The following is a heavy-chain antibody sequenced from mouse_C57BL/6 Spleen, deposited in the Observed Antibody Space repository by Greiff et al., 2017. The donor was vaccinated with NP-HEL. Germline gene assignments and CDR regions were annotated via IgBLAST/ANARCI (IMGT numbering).Heavy chain of an antibody. V-gene: IGHV5-17*01. Sequence: EVKVEESGGGLVKPGGSLKLSCAASGFTFSDYGMHWVRQAPEKGLEWVAYISSGSSTIYYADTVKGRFTISRDNAKNTLFLQMTSLRSEDTAMYYCARPDYYGSSYGFAYWGQGTLVTVSA. CDR2: ISSGSSTI. D-gene: IGHD1-1*01. CDR3: ARPDYYGSSYGFAY. J-gene: IGHJ3*01. CDR1: GFTFSDYG.